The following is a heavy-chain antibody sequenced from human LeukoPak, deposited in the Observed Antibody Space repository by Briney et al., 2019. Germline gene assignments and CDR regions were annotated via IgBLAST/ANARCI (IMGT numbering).Heavy chain of an antibody. D-gene: IGHD3-22*01. Sequence: SETLSLTCALYGGSFSGYYWTGIPPTPGKGREWIGEMNPSGSTNHNPSLKIRVTISVDTSKNQFSLKLSSVTAADTAVYYCARGRQDVTMIVVVMTAVSYYLDVWGKGTTVTVS. V-gene: IGHV4-34*01. J-gene: IGHJ6*03. CDR1: GGSFSGYY. CDR2: MNPSGST. CDR3: ARGRQDVTMIVVVMTAVSYYLDV.